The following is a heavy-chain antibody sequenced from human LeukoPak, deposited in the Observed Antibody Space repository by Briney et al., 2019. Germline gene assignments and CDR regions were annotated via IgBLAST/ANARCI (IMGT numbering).Heavy chain of an antibody. CDR1: GFTFSSYA. CDR2: ISGSGGST. J-gene: IGHJ4*02. V-gene: IGHV3-23*01. D-gene: IGHD3-22*01. CDR3: AKPDYYDSSGYYDPFDY. Sequence: PGGSLRLSCAASGFTFSSYAMSWVRQAPGKGLEWVSAISGSGGSTYYADSVKGRFTISRDNSKNTLYLQMNSLRAEDTAVYYCAKPDYYDSSGYYDPFDYWGQGTLVTVSS.